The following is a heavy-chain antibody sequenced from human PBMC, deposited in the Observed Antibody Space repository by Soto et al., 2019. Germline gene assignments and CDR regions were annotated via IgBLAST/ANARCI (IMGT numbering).Heavy chain of an antibody. CDR1: GFTFSSYA. Sequence: GGSLRLSCAASGFTFSSYAMSWVRQAPEKGLEWVSGISGSGDTTYYADSVKGRFSISRDNSKNKLYLQMNSLRDEDTAFYYCAKSVRGDDNWFDPWGQGTLVTVSS. CDR3: AKSVRGDDNWFDP. V-gene: IGHV3-23*01. CDR2: ISGSGDTT. J-gene: IGHJ5*02.